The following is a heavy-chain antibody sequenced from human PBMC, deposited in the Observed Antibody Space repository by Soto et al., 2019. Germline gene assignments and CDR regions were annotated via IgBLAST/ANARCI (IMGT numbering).Heavy chain of an antibody. CDR1: GFTFSDYY. V-gene: IGHV3-11*06. J-gene: IGHJ4*02. CDR2: ITTSSSYT. D-gene: IGHD1-26*01. CDR3: ARDMNSGTYHDF. Sequence: SLRLSCAASGFTFSDYYMSWIRQAPGKGLEWVSYITTSSSYTNYADSVKGPFTISRDNAKNSLYLQMNGLRAEDTAVYYCARDMNSGTYHDFWGQGTLVTVSS.